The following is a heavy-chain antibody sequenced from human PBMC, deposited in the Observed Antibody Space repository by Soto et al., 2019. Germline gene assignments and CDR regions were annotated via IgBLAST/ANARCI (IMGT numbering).Heavy chain of an antibody. J-gene: IGHJ4*02. CDR3: AKGFIRDCGGDCTVDT. Sequence: VSLRLSCAASGFTFSSYAMSWVRQAPGKGLEWVSGISATVGSTYYADSVKGRFTFSRDNSKNTLYLQMNSLRAEDTAVYYCAKGFIRDCGGDCTVDTWGQGTLVTVSS. D-gene: IGHD2-21*02. CDR1: GFTFSSYA. CDR2: ISATVGST. V-gene: IGHV3-23*01.